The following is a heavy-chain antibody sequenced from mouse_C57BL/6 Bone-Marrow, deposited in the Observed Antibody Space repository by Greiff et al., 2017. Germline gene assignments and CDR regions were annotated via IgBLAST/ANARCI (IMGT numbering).Heavy chain of an antibody. D-gene: IGHD3-2*02. V-gene: IGHV1-82*01. CDR2: IYPGDGDT. J-gene: IGHJ3*01. Sequence: QVQLQQSGPELVKPGASVKISCKASGYAFSSSWMNWVKQRPGKGLEWIGRIYPGDGDTNYNGKFKGKATLTADKSSSTAYMQLSSLTSEDSAVYFCARVGSSGPFAYWGQGTLVTVSA. CDR3: ARVGSSGPFAY. CDR1: GYAFSSSW.